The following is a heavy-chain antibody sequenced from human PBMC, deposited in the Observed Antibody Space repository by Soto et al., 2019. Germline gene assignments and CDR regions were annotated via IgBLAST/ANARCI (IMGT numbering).Heavy chain of an antibody. CDR3: AKAFPLYSSSSGRLQNLLDF. D-gene: IGHD6-6*01. CDR1: GFTFSSYG. Sequence: GGSLRLSCAASGFTFSSYGMHWVRQAPGKGLEWVAVISYDGSNKYYADSVKGRFTISRDNSKNTLYLQMNSLRAEDTAVYYCAKAFPLYSSSSGRLQNLLDFWGQGTLVTVSS. J-gene: IGHJ4*02. CDR2: ISYDGSNK. V-gene: IGHV3-30*18.